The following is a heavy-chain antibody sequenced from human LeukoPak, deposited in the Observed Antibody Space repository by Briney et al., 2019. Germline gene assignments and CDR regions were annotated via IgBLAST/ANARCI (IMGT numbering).Heavy chain of an antibody. CDR1: GGSISSYY. J-gene: IGHJ5*02. V-gene: IGHV4-59*01. CDR2: IYYSGST. CDR3: ARVSYYYGSGSFFFDP. D-gene: IGHD3-10*01. Sequence: SETLSLTCTVSGGSISSYYWSWIRQPPGKGLEWIGYIYYSGSTNYNPSLKSRVTISVDTSKNQFSLKLSSVTAADTAVYYCARVSYYYGSGSFFFDPWGQGTLVTVSS.